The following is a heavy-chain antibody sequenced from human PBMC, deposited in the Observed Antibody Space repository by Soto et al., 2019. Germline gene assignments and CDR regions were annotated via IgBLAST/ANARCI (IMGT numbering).Heavy chain of an antibody. CDR3: AREGDLTIAVAGFDY. D-gene: IGHD6-19*01. CDR1: GDSVSSNSAA. V-gene: IGHV6-1*01. CDR2: TYYRSKWYN. Sequence: SQTLSLTCAISGDSVSSNSAAWNWIRQSPSRGLEWLGRTYYRSKWYNDYAVSMKSRITINPDTSKNQFSLQLNSVTPEDTAVYYCAREGDLTIAVAGFDYWGQGTLVTVSS. J-gene: IGHJ4*02.